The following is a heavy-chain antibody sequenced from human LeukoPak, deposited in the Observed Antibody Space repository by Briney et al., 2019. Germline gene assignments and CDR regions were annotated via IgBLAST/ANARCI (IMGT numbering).Heavy chain of an antibody. Sequence: SETLSLTCTVSGGSTSSYYWSWIRQPPGKGLEWIGYIYYSGSTNYNPSLKSRVTISVDTSKNQFSLKLSSVTAADTAVYYCARGVRYYDILTGYSPNYYFDYWGQGTLVTVSS. J-gene: IGHJ4*02. CDR2: IYYSGST. CDR1: GGSTSSYY. V-gene: IGHV4-59*01. D-gene: IGHD3-9*01. CDR3: ARGVRYYDILTGYSPNYYFDY.